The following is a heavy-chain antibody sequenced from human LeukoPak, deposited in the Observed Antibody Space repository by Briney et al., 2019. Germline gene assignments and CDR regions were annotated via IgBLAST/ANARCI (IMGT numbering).Heavy chain of an antibody. D-gene: IGHD3-9*01. CDR1: GGTFSSYA. CDR2: IIPILGIA. J-gene: IGHJ6*02. Sequence: SVKVSCKASGGTFSSYAISWVRQAPGQGLEWMGRIIPILGIANYAQKFQGRVTITADKSTSTAYMELSSLRSEDTAVYYCARDQASGYDILTGYYHYYYYGMDVWGQGTTVTVSS. CDR3: ARDQASGYDILTGYYHYYYYGMDV. V-gene: IGHV1-69*04.